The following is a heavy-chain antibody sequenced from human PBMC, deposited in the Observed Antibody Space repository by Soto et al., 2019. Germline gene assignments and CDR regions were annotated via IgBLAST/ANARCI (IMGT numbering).Heavy chain of an antibody. CDR1: VFAFSNAL. V-gene: IGHV3-15*01. Sequence: PGGALRVSGATSVFAFSNALMGCGRQAPGKELEWVGRLKSKADGGTTDYAAPVKGRFTISRDDSDSILYLQMNSLKPDDTAVYYCTTDPYFSLWGQGTLVTVSS. J-gene: IGHJ4*02. CDR2: LKSKADGGTT. D-gene: IGHD1-26*01. CDR3: TTDPYFSL.